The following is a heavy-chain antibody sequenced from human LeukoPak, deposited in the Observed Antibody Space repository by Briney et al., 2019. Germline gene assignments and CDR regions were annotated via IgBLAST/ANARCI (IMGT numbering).Heavy chain of an antibody. CDR3: ARTMIVVDNYAFDI. V-gene: IGHV3-48*02. CDR1: GFTFSDYA. CDR2: FSRVPGTT. J-gene: IGHJ3*02. Sequence: GGSLRLSCAASGFTFSDYAINWVRQAPGKGLEWLSYFSRVPGTTYYADSVKGRFTISRDNAKNSLYLQMNSLRDEDTAVYYCARTMIVVDNYAFDIWGQGTMVTVSS. D-gene: IGHD3-22*01.